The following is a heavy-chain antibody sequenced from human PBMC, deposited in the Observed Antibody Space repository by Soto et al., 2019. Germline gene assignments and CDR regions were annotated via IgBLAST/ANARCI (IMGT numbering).Heavy chain of an antibody. CDR1: GDSVSSNSAA. J-gene: IGHJ4*02. D-gene: IGHD3-3*01. CDR3: ARVVVSDFWSGYEFDY. Sequence: SQTLSLPCAISGDSVSSNSAAWNWIRQSPSRGLEWLGRTYYRSKWYNDYAVSVKSRITINPDTSKNQFSLQLNSVTPEDTAVYYCARVVVSDFWSGYEFDYWGQGTLVTVSS. CDR2: TYYRSKWYN. V-gene: IGHV6-1*01.